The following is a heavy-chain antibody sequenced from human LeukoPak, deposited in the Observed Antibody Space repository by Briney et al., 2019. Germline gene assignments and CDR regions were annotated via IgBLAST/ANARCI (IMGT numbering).Heavy chain of an antibody. CDR2: INHSGTT. D-gene: IGHD1-1*01. CDR3: ARGGWNPLGGSFDI. Sequence: SETLSLTCAVHGGSFIGYYWSWIPQPPGKGLEWIGDINHSGTTTYNPSINSRVTKSVDTSKKQFSLKLSSVTAADTAVYYCARGGWNPLGGSFDIWGQGTMVTVSS. V-gene: IGHV4-34*01. J-gene: IGHJ3*02. CDR1: GGSFIGYY.